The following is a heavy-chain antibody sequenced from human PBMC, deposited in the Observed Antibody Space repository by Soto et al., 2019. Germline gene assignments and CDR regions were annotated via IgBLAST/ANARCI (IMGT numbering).Heavy chain of an antibody. CDR3: AKDIYAAASFFDY. Sequence: GGSLRLSCAASGFTFSDYYMSWIRQAPGKGLEWVSYISSSGSTIYYADSVKGRFTISRDNAKNSLYLQMNSLRAEDTAVYYCAKDIYAAASFFDYWGQGTLVTVSS. CDR2: ISSSGSTI. V-gene: IGHV3-11*01. CDR1: GFTFSDYY. D-gene: IGHD2-2*01. J-gene: IGHJ4*02.